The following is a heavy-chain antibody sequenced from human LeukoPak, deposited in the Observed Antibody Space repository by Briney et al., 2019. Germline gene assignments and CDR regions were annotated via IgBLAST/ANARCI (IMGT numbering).Heavy chain of an antibody. CDR1: GGSISSSSYY. D-gene: IGHD6-6*01. V-gene: IGHV4-39*01. Sequence: PSETLSLTCTVSGGSISSSSYYWGWIRQPPGKGLEWIGSIYYSGSTYYNPSLKSRVTISVDTSKNQFSLKLSSVTAADTAVYYCARLPKSIAARPGFDYWGQGTLVTVSS. J-gene: IGHJ4*02. CDR2: IYYSGST. CDR3: ARLPKSIAARPGFDY.